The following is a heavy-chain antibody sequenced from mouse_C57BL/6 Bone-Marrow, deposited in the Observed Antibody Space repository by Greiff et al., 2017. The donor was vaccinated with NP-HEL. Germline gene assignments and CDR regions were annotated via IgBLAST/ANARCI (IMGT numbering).Heavy chain of an antibody. D-gene: IGHD1-1*01. CDR1: GFTFSDYA. J-gene: IGHJ2*01. Sequence: VQLKESGGGLVKPGGSLKLSCAASGFTFSDYAMHWVRQAPEKGLEWVAYISSGSSTIYYADTVKGRFTISRDNAKNTLCLQMTSLRSEDTAMYYCASRGYGSPFDYWGQGTTLTVSS. CDR2: ISSGSSTI. V-gene: IGHV5-17*01. CDR3: ASRGYGSPFDY.